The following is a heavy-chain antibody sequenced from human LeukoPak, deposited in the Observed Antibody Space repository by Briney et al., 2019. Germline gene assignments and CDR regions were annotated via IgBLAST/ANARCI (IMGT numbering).Heavy chain of an antibody. CDR1: GFTFSSYD. D-gene: IGHD1-1*01. CDR3: AREERYPDAFDI. Sequence: GGSLRLSCAASGFTFSSYDMSWVRQAPGKGLEWVSAISGSGGSTYYADSVKGRFTISRDNSKNTLYLQMNSLRAEDTAVYYCAREERYPDAFDIWGQGTMVTVSS. V-gene: IGHV3-23*01. J-gene: IGHJ3*02. CDR2: ISGSGGST.